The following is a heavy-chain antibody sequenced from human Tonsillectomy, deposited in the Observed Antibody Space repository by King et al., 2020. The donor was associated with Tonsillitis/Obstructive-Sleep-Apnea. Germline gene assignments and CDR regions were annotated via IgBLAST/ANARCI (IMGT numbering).Heavy chain of an antibody. CDR3: TTDSGYSSGWYSYYMGY. CDR1: GFTFRNAW. V-gene: IGHV3-15*01. CDR2: IKSKTDVGTT. Sequence: VQLVESGGGLVKPGGSLILSCAASGFTFRNAWMSWVRQAPGKWLEWVGRIKSKTDVGTTDYAAPVKGRFTISIDDSKNTLYLQMNSLKTEDTAVYYCTTDSGYSSGWYSYYMGYWGQGTLVTVSS. J-gene: IGHJ4*02. D-gene: IGHD6-19*01.